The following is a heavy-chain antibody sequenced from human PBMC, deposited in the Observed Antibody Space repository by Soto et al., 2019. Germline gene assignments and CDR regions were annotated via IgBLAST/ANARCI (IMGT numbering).Heavy chain of an antibody. CDR1: GYTFTGYY. J-gene: IGHJ4*02. V-gene: IGHV1-2*04. Sequence: EASVKLSCKASGYTFTGYYMHWVRQAPRQGLEWMGWINPNSGGTNYAQKFQGWVTMTRDTSISTAYMELSRLRSDDTAVYYCARGSRYYDFWSGYPELYYFDYWGQGTLVTVSS. CDR2: INPNSGGT. CDR3: ARGSRYYDFWSGYPELYYFDY. D-gene: IGHD3-3*01.